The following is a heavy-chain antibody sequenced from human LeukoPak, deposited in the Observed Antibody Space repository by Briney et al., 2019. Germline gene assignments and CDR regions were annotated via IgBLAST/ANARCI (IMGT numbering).Heavy chain of an antibody. D-gene: IGHD5-12*01. CDR3: ARSVGPERAGTKYSGWGY. V-gene: IGHV1-2*02. Sequence: ASVKVSCKASGYTFTGYYMHWVRQAPGQGLEWMGWINPNSGGTNYAQKFQGRVTMTRDTSISTAYMELSRLRSDDTAVYYCARSVGPERAGTKYSGWGYWGQGTLVTVSS. CDR1: GYTFTGYY. CDR2: INPNSGGT. J-gene: IGHJ4*02.